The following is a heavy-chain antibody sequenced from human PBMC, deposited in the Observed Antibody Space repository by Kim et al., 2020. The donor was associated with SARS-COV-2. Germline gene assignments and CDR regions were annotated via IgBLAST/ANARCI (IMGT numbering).Heavy chain of an antibody. D-gene: IGHD1-1*01. Sequence: VKRRVTISRNHSKNTLYLRMNSLRAEETAVYYCARDRGNWNRDYYGMDVWGQGTTVTVSS. V-gene: IGHV3-53*01. J-gene: IGHJ6*02. CDR3: ARDRGNWNRDYYGMDV.